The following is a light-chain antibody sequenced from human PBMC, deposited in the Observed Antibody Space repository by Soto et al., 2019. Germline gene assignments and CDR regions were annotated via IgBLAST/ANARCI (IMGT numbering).Light chain of an antibody. CDR1: QTVSSN. V-gene: IGKV3-15*01. J-gene: IGKJ1*01. CDR2: GAA. Sequence: EIVMTQSPATLSVSPGERATLSCRVSQTVSSNLAWYQQKPGQAPRLLIYGAATRATGIPARFSGSGSGTEFTLTIRSLQSEDFAVYFCQQYNDWWTFGQGTKVDIK. CDR3: QQYNDWWT.